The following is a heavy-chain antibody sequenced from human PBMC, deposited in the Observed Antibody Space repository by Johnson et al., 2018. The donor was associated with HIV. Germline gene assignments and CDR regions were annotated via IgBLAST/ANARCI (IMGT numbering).Heavy chain of an antibody. V-gene: IGHV3-30*02. CDR3: AKANPEVWGSYETDHDAFDI. J-gene: IGHJ3*02. CDR2: IRYDGSNK. Sequence: QVQLVESGGGVVQPGESLRLSCAASGFTFSTSGMHWVRQVPGKGLEWVAFIRYDGSNKYYADSVKGRFTISRDNSKNTLYLQMNSLRAEDTAVYYCAKANPEVWGSYETDHDAFDIWCQGTMVNVSS. CDR1: GFTFSTSG. D-gene: IGHD3-16*01.